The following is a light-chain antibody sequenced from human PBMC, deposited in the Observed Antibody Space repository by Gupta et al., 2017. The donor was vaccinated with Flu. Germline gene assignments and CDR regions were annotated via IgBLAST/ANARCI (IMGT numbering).Light chain of an antibody. CDR1: QSVSSSY. Sequence: TLSLSPGERATLSCRASQSVSSSYLAWYQQKPGQAPRLLIYGASSRATGIPDRFSGSGSGTDFTLTISRLEPEDFAVYYCQQYGSSPRYTFGQGTKLEIK. V-gene: IGKV3-20*01. J-gene: IGKJ2*01. CDR3: QQYGSSPRYT. CDR2: GAS.